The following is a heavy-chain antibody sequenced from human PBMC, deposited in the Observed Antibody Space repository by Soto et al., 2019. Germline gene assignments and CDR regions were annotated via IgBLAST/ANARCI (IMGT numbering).Heavy chain of an antibody. CDR3: TRQLVRFDETFDI. CDR2: IRSKANSYAT. J-gene: IGHJ3*02. CDR1: GFTFSGSA. Sequence: PGGSPRLSCAASGFTFSGSAMHWVRQASGKGLEWVGRIRSKANSYATAYAASVKGRFTISRDDSKNTAYLQMNSLKTEDTAVYYCTRQLVRFDETFDIWGQGTMVTVSS. V-gene: IGHV3-73*01. D-gene: IGHD6-6*01.